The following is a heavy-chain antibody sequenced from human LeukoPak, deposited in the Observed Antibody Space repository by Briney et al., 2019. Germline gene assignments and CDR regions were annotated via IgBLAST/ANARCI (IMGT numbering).Heavy chain of an antibody. CDR3: ARDSSGLLDAFDI. CDR2: IYYSGST. CDR1: GGSISSYY. V-gene: IGHV4-59*01. D-gene: IGHD6-19*01. Sequence: SETLXLTCTVSGGSISSYYWSWIRQPPGKGLEWIGYIYYSGSTNYNPSLKSRVTISVDTSKNQFSLKLSSVTAADTAVYYCARDSSGLLDAFDIWGQGTMVTVSS. J-gene: IGHJ3*02.